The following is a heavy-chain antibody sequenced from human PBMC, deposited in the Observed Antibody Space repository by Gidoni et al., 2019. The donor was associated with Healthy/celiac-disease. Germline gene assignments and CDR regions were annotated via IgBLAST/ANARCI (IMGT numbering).Heavy chain of an antibody. Sequence: EVQLVESGGGLVQPGGSLRLSCAASGFPFSSYSMNWVRQAPGKGLEWVSYISSSSSTIYYADSVKGRFTISRDNAKNSLYLQMNSLRDEDTAVYYCARGPMGWLPKPFDYWGQGTLVTVSS. D-gene: IGHD5-12*01. J-gene: IGHJ4*02. CDR2: ISSSSSTI. CDR3: ARGPMGWLPKPFDY. V-gene: IGHV3-48*02. CDR1: GFPFSSYS.